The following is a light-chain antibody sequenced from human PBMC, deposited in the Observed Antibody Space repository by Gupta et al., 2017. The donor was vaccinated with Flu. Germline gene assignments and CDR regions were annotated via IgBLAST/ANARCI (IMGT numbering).Light chain of an antibody. V-gene: IGKV2-30*01. CDR1: QSLVYSDGNTY. Sequence: PVTLGQPASISCRSSQSLVYSDGNTYLNWLQQRPGQSPRRLIYEGSNRDSGVPDRFSGSGSGTDFTLKSSRGEAEDGGVYYCMKGTHPWTFGQGTKLEIK. CDR2: EGS. J-gene: IGKJ2*02. CDR3: MKGTHPWT.